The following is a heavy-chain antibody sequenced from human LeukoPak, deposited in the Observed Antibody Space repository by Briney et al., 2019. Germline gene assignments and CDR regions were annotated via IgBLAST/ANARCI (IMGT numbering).Heavy chain of an antibody. D-gene: IGHD2-2*02. CDR3: ATYPGGY. Sequence: PGGSLRLSCATSGFTFSNYWMSWVRQAPGKGLEWVSSISSSSSYIYYADSVKGRFTISRDNAKNSLYLQMNSLRAEDTAVYYCATYPGGYWGQGTLVTVSS. V-gene: IGHV3-21*01. CDR2: ISSSSSYI. J-gene: IGHJ4*02. CDR1: GFTFSNYW.